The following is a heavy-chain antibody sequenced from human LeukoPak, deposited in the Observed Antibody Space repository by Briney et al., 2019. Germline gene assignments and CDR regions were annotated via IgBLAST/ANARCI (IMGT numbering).Heavy chain of an antibody. CDR2: INWNGDST. V-gene: IGHV3-20*04. CDR3: ARDNKIDYDFWSGPFDY. Sequence: PGGSLRLSCAASGFTVDDYGMSWVRQAPGKGLEWVSGINWNGDSTGYADSVKGRFTISRDNAKNSLYLHMSSLRAEDTALYYCARDNKIDYDFWSGPFDYWGQGTLVTVSS. J-gene: IGHJ4*02. CDR1: GFTVDDYG. D-gene: IGHD3-3*01.